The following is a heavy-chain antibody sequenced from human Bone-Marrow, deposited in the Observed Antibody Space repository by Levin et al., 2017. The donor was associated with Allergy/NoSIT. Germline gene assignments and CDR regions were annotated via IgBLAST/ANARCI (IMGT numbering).Heavy chain of an antibody. CDR2: IFHTGTT. V-gene: IGHV4-30-4*01. J-gene: IGHJ5*02. Sequence: SETLSLTCTVSGASMSSGDYYWTWIRQSPGTGLEYIGYIFHTGTTYYNPSLKSRFTISVDTSKNQFSLKLSSVTAADTAVYYCAREVMGAFGGATYNYFDPWGQGTLVTVSS. CDR1: GASMSSGDYY. CDR3: AREVMGAFGGATYNYFDP. D-gene: IGHD1-26*01.